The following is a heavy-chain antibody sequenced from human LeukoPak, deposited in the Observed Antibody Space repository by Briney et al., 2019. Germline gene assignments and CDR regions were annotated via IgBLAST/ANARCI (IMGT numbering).Heavy chain of an antibody. V-gene: IGHV4-38-2*02. J-gene: IGHJ3*02. CDR1: GYSISSGYY. CDR3: ARQTASFIAAAGSMAFDI. Sequence: SETLSLTCTVSGYSISSGYYWGWIRQPPGKGLEWIGSIYYSGSTYYNPSLKSRVTISVDTSKNQFSLKLSSVTAADTAVYYCARQTASFIAAAGSMAFDIWGQGTMVTVSS. D-gene: IGHD6-13*01. CDR2: IYYSGST.